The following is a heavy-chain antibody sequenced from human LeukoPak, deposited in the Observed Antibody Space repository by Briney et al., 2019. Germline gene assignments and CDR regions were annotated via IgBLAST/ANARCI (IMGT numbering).Heavy chain of an antibody. J-gene: IGHJ4*02. D-gene: IGHD3-16*01. V-gene: IGHV1-69*06. CDR1: GGTFSSYA. Sequence: ASVKVSCKASGGTFSSYAISWVRQAPGQGLEWMGGIIPIFGTANYAQKFQGRVTITADKSTSTAYMELSSLRSEDTAVYYCARLGCGTDAGDDFDYWGQGTLVTVSS. CDR2: IIPIFGTA. CDR3: ARLGCGTDAGDDFDY.